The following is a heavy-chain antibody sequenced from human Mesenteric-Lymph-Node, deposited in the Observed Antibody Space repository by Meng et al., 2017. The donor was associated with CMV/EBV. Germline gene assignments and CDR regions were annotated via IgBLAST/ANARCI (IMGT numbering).Heavy chain of an antibody. Sequence: TGGVTGDDSSSRNWGSGVRKPPGKVLEWIGEISHSGNTNDNPYLKSRVTRSADKSKNQVALKLSSGTAADTAVDHCASSRNYRVDYWGQGNLVTVSS. CDR3: ASSRNYRVDY. CDR2: ISHSGNT. CDR1: GDDSSSRNW. D-gene: IGHD5-24*01. V-gene: IGHV4-4*02. J-gene: IGHJ4*02.